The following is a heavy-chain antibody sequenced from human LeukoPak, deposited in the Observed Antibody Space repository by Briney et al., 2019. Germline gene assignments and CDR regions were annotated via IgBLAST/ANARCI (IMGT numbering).Heavy chain of an antibody. CDR3: AREQWGLVDH. D-gene: IGHD1-26*01. V-gene: IGHV4-61*01. J-gene: IGHJ5*02. CDR2: IYDIGST. CDR1: GGSISSSDW. Sequence: SGTLSLTCAVSGGSISSSDWWSWIRQPSGKGLEWIGNIYDIGSTNYNPSLKSRVTISVDTSKSQFSLRLSSVTAADTAVYYCAREQWGLVDHWGQGTLVTVSS.